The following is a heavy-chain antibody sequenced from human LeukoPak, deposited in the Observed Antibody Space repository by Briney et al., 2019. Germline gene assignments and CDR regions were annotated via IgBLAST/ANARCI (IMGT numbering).Heavy chain of an antibody. J-gene: IGHJ6*03. CDR3: ARVKRSATVTPGGYYYYMDV. V-gene: IGHV4-59*01. D-gene: IGHD4-17*01. Sequence: SETLSLTCTVSGGSISSFYWSWIRQPPGRALEWIGYMYYSGSTNYNPPLKSRVTISVDTSKNQFSLKLSSVTAADTAVYYCARVKRSATVTPGGYYYYMDVWGKGTTVTVSS. CDR2: MYYSGST. CDR1: GGSISSFY.